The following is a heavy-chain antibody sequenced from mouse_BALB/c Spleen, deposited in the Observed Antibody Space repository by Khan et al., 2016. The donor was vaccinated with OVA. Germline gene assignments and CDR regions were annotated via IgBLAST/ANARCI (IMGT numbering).Heavy chain of an antibody. J-gene: IGHJ4*01. Sequence: VQRVESGPGLVAPSQSLSITCTVSGFSLTSYGVNWVRQPPGKGLEWLGVIWGDGSTNYHSALISRLSISKDNYKSHVFLKLNSLQTDDTATYYCAKWCNSYYAMDYWGQGTSVPVSS. CDR2: IWGDGST. CDR3: AKWCNSYYAMDY. V-gene: IGHV2-3*01. D-gene: IGHD2-1*01. CDR1: GFSLTSYG.